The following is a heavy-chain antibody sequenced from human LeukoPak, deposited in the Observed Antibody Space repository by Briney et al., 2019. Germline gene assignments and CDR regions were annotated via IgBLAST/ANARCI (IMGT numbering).Heavy chain of an antibody. Sequence: GASVKVSCKASGYTFTSYDINWVRQATGQGLEWMGWMNPNSGNTGYAQKFQGRVTMTRDMSTSTVYMELSSLRSEDTAVYYCAREGGTVLRYFDWLLYGRWFDPWGQGTLVTVSS. D-gene: IGHD3-9*01. CDR2: MNPNSGNT. J-gene: IGHJ5*02. V-gene: IGHV1-8*02. CDR1: GYTFTSYD. CDR3: AREGGTVLRYFDWLLYGRWFDP.